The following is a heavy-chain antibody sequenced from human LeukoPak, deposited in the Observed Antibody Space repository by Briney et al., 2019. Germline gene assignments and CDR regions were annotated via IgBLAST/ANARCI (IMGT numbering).Heavy chain of an antibody. CDR2: INHSGST. CDR3: ARHVDSSGYYTTAVDY. Sequence: SETLSLTCAVYGGSFSGYYWNWIRQPPGEGLEWIGEINHSGSTNYNPSLKSRVTISVDTSKNQFSLRLSSVTAADTAVYYCARHVDSSGYYTTAVDYWGQGTLVTVSS. CDR1: GGSFSGYY. D-gene: IGHD3-22*01. V-gene: IGHV4-34*01. J-gene: IGHJ4*02.